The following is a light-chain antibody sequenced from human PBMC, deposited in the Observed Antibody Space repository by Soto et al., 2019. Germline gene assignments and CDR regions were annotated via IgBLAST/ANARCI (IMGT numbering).Light chain of an antibody. J-gene: IGLJ3*02. CDR2: GNN. Sequence: QSVLTQPPSVSGAPGQRVTISCSGTSSNIGAGYDVHWYHQVPGTAPKLLIYGNNNRPSGVPDLFSGSRSGTSASLAITGLQAEDEADYYCQSFDTTLRGSVFGGGTKVTVL. V-gene: IGLV1-40*01. CDR3: QSFDTTLRGSV. CDR1: SSNIGAGYD.